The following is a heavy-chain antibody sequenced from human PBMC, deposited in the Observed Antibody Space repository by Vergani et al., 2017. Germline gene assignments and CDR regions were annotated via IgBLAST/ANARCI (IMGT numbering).Heavy chain of an antibody. CDR1: GGSISSYY. V-gene: IGHV4-59*01. Sequence: QVQLQESGPGLVKPSETLSLTCTVSGGSISSYYWSWIRQPPGKGLEWIGYIYYSGSTNYNHSLKSRVTISVDTPKNHFSLKLSSVTAADTAVYYCARGGVTMVRGVPGSFDIWGQGTMVTVSS. CDR3: ARGGVTMVRGVPGSFDI. J-gene: IGHJ3*02. CDR2: IYYSGST. D-gene: IGHD3-10*01.